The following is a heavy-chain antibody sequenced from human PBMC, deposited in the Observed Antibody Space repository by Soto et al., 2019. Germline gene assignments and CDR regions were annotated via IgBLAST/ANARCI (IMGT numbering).Heavy chain of an antibody. J-gene: IGHJ6*04. V-gene: IGHV3-23*01. CDR1: GFTFSSYA. D-gene: IGHD1-7*01. CDR3: AKVVSDHIWNYESGHMSTLDV. CDR2: ISGSGGST. Sequence: PGGSQRLSCAASGFTFSSYAMSWVRQAPGKGLEWVSAISGSGGSTYYADSVKGRFTISRDNSKNTLYLQMNSLRAEDTAVYYCAKVVSDHIWNYESGHMSTLDVWGKGTTVTVSS.